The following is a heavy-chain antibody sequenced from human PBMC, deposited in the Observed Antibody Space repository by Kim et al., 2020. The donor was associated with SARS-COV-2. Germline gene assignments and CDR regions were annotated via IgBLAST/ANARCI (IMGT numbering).Heavy chain of an antibody. V-gene: IGHV4-59*01. Sequence: SETLSLTCTVSGGSISSYYWSWIRQPPGKGLEWIGYIYYSGSTNYNPSLKSRVTISVDTSKNQFSLKLSSVTAADTAVYYCARSSSWYQRYYYYGMDVWGQGTTVTVSS. CDR1: GGSISSYY. D-gene: IGHD6-13*01. J-gene: IGHJ6*02. CDR2: IYYSGST. CDR3: ARSSSWYQRYYYYGMDV.